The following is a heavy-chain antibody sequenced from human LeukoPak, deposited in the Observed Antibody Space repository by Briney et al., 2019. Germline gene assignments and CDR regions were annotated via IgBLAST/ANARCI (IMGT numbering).Heavy chain of an antibody. CDR1: GFTFGSYA. V-gene: IGHV3-23*01. CDR3: AIDSSSSTAGY. J-gene: IGHJ4*02. CDR2: ISGSGGST. Sequence: GGSLRLSCAASGFTFGSYAMSWVRQAPGKGLEWVSAISGSGGSTYYADSVKGRFTISRDNSKNTLYLQMNSLRAEDTAVYYCAIDSSSSTAGYWGQGTLVTVSS. D-gene: IGHD6-6*01.